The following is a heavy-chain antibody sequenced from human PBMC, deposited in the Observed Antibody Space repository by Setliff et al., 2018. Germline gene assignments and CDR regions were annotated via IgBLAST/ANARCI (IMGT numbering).Heavy chain of an antibody. CDR3: AKGVSRGYSYGYDAFDI. Sequence: GGSLRLSCAASGFTFSSYAMSWVRQAPGKGLEWVSAISGSGGSTYYADSVKGRFTISRDNSKNTLYLQMSSLRAKDTAVYYCAKGVSRGYSYGYDAFDIWGQGTMVTVSS. CDR2: ISGSGGST. CDR1: GFTFSSYA. D-gene: IGHD5-18*01. J-gene: IGHJ3*02. V-gene: IGHV3-23*01.